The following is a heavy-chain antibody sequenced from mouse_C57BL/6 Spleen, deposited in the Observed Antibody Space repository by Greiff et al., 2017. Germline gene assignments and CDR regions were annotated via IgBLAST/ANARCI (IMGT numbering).Heavy chain of an antibody. J-gene: IGHJ4*01. CDR3: ARRGRAMDY. Sequence: EVMLVESGGGLVKPGGSLKLSCAASGFTFSSSAMSWVRQTPEKRLEWVATISDGGSYTYYPDNVKGRFTISRDNAKNNLYLQMSHLKSEDTAMYYCARRGRAMDYWGQGTSVTVSS. D-gene: IGHD3-3*01. V-gene: IGHV5-4*03. CDR2: ISDGGSYT. CDR1: GFTFSSSA.